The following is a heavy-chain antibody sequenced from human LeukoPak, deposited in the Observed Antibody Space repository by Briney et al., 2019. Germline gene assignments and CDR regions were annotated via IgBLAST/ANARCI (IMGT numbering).Heavy chain of an antibody. D-gene: IGHD3-22*01. CDR3: ASPPPDYYDSSGDY. V-gene: IGHV1-69*05. Sequence: SVKVSCKASGGTFSSYAISWVRQAPGQGLEWMGGIIPIFGTANYAQKFQGRVTITTDESTSTAYMELSSLRSEDTAVYYCASPPPDYYDSSGDYWGQGTLVTVSS. J-gene: IGHJ4*02. CDR2: IIPIFGTA. CDR1: GGTFSSYA.